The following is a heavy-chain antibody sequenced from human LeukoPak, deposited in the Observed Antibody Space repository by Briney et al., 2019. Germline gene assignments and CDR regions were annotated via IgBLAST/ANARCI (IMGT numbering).Heavy chain of an antibody. J-gene: IGHJ3*02. CDR1: GYTLTELS. Sequence: ASVKVSCKVSGYTLTELSMHWVRQAPGKGLEWMGASDPEDGETIYAQKFQGRVTMTEDTSTDTAYMELSSLRSEDTAVYYCATKVVVPAFRSAGGAFDIWGQGTMVTVSS. V-gene: IGHV1-24*01. CDR3: ATKVVVPAFRSAGGAFDI. CDR2: SDPEDGET. D-gene: IGHD3-22*01.